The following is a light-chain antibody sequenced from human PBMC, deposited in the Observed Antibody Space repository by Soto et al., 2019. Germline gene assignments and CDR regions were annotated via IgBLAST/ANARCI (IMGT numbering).Light chain of an antibody. J-gene: IGLJ3*02. CDR2: DVS. Sequence: QSALTQSASVSGSPGQSITISCTGTSSDVGGYNYVSWYQQHPGKAPKLIIYDVSNRPSGVSTRFSGSKSGNTASLTISGLQVEDEADYSCSSYTSTNSWVFGGGTKLTVL. CDR3: SSYTSTNSWV. V-gene: IGLV2-14*01. CDR1: SSDVGGYNY.